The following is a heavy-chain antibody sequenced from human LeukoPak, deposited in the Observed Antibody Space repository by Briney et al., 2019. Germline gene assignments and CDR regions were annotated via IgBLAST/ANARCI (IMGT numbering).Heavy chain of an antibody. CDR3: ARDGAAGLYYYYYGMDV. Sequence: LKPSETLSLTCAVYGGSFSGYYWSWIRQPPGKGLEWIGEINHSGSTNYNPSLKSRVTISVDTSKNQFSLKLSSVTAADTAVYYCARDGAAGLYYYYYGMDVWAKGPRSPSP. CDR1: GGSFSGYY. J-gene: IGHJ6*02. D-gene: IGHD6-13*01. V-gene: IGHV4-34*01. CDR2: INHSGST.